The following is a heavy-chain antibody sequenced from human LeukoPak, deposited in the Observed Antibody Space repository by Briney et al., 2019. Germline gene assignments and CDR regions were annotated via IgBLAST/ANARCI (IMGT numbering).Heavy chain of an antibody. D-gene: IGHD3-3*01. Sequence: GGSLRLSCTASGFTISSNWMSWVRQAPGRGLEWVANIKQDGGEKYYVDSVKGRFTISRDNAKNSLYLQMNSLRAEDTAIYYCARGDFGVVTHFDYWGQGTLVTVSS. CDR1: GFTISSNW. CDR3: ARGDFGVVTHFDY. J-gene: IGHJ4*02. CDR2: IKQDGGEK. V-gene: IGHV3-7*01.